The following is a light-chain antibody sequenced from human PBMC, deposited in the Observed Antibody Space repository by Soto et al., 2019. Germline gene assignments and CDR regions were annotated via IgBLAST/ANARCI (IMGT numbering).Light chain of an antibody. CDR1: QSVSSN. CDR2: GAS. V-gene: IGKV3-15*01. Sequence: EIVMTQSPATLSVSPGERATLSCRASQSVSSNLAWYQHKPGQAPRLLIYGASTRATGIPARFSGRGSGTEFTLTISSLQSVDFAVYYCQQRSNWPLTFGGGTKVDIK. CDR3: QQRSNWPLT. J-gene: IGKJ4*01.